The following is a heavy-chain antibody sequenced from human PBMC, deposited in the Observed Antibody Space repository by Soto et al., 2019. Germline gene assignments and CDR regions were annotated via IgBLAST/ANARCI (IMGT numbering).Heavy chain of an antibody. CDR2: ISGSGGST. Sequence: EVQLLESGGGLVQPGGSLRLSCAASGFTFSSYAMSWVRQAPGKGLEWVSAISGSGGSTYYADYVKGRFTISRDNSKNTLYLQMNSLRAEDTAVYYCANSYYGSGRYDWYFDLWGRSTLVTVSS. CDR1: GFTFSSYA. V-gene: IGHV3-23*01. D-gene: IGHD3-10*01. J-gene: IGHJ2*01. CDR3: ANSYYGSGRYDWYFDL.